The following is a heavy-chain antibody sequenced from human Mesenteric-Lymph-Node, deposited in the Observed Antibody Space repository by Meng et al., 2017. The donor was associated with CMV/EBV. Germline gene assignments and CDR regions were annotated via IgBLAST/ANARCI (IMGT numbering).Heavy chain of an antibody. CDR3: ARVIGCSSTSCYSYYGMDV. J-gene: IGHJ6*02. CDR1: GGSVSSGSYY. Sequence: SETLSLTCTVSGGSVSSGSYYWSWIRQPPGKGLEWIGYIYYSGSTNYNPSLKSRVTISVDTSKNQFSLKLSSVTAADTAVYYCARVIGCSSTSCYSYYGMDVWGQGTTVTVSS. V-gene: IGHV4-61*01. D-gene: IGHD2-2*01. CDR2: IYYSGST.